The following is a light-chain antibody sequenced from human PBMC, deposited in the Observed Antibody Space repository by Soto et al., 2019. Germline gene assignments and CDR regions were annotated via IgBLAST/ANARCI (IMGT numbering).Light chain of an antibody. V-gene: IGKV3-20*01. J-gene: IGKJ1*01. CDR1: QRVSRSY. CDR3: KQYGSSRT. Sequence: LLTQSPGTLSLSPGESATLSCRGSQRVSRSYLAWYQQKPGQAPRLLIYGASSRATGIQDRLSGSGSGTEFTLTIRRLEPEDFAVYYCKQYGSSRTFGQGTKVDIK. CDR2: GAS.